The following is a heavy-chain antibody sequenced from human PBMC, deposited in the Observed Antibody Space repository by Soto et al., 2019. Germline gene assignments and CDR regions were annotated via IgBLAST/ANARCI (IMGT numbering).Heavy chain of an antibody. V-gene: IGHV1-69*01. CDR2: IIPVFRTA. J-gene: IGHJ3*02. Sequence: QVQLVQSGAEVKKSGSSVKVSCKAFGGTFSSYVISWVRQAPGQGLEWMGGIIPVFRTAKYAQRFRGRVSITVDESTTTTYMDLNSLRSEDTAVYFCATGLYGWGSDIWGQGTMVTVSS. CDR1: GGTFSSYV. CDR3: ATGLYGWGSDI. D-gene: IGHD3-10*01.